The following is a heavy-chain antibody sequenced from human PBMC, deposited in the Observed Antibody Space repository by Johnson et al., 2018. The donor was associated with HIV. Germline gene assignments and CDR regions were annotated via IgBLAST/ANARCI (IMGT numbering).Heavy chain of an antibody. CDR2: MSYDGSNK. CDR3: ARDANRRLRPITDDIDDAFDI. V-gene: IGHV3-30*03. D-gene: IGHD4-17*01. J-gene: IGHJ3*02. Sequence: QVQLVESEGGVVQPGRSLRLSCAASGFTFSNYGMHWVRQAPGKGLEWVAVMSYDGSNKYYADSVKGRFTISRDNSKNTLYLQMNSLRAEDTAVYYCARDANRRLRPITDDIDDAFDIWGQGTMVTVSS. CDR1: GFTFSNYG.